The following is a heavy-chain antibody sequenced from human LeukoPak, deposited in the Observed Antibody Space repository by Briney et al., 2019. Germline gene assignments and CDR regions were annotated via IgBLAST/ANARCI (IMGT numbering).Heavy chain of an antibody. CDR3: FHPGLWDWFDP. D-gene: IGHD3-16*01. V-gene: IGHV1-2*02. J-gene: IGHJ5*02. Sequence: ASVKVSCKASGYTFSSYYMHWVRQAPGQGLEWMGWINPNSGGTNYAQKFQGRVTMTRDTSISTAYMELSRLRSDDTAVYYCFHPGLWDWFDPWGQGTLVTVSS. CDR2: INPNSGGT. CDR1: GYTFSSYY.